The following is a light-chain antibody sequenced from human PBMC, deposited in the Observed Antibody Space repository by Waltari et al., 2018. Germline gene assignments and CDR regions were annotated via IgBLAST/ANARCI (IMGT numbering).Light chain of an antibody. CDR2: GVS. J-gene: IGKJ4*01. CDR3: QHYRTQPLT. Sequence: EIVMTQSPATLSLSPGDRATLPCRASRNVGSDLAWYQQNPGQPPRLLIYGVSSRATEIPARFSGSGYGTEFALTISSLQSEDSAVYYCQHYRTQPLTFGGGTRVEI. CDR1: RNVGSD. V-gene: IGKV3-15*01.